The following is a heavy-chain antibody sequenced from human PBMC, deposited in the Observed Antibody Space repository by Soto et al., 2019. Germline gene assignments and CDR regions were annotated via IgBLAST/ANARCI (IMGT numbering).Heavy chain of an antibody. V-gene: IGHV3-7*03. Sequence: ISRISQPKGKGLEWVASIHQDGSDIDYVDSVKVRFTISRDNAKSSLSLQMNSLRVEDTAVYYCARVQWLRLESLHFWGTGTLVNV. CDR3: ARVQWLRLESLHF. J-gene: IGHJ3*01. D-gene: IGHD5-12*01. CDR2: IHQDGSDI.